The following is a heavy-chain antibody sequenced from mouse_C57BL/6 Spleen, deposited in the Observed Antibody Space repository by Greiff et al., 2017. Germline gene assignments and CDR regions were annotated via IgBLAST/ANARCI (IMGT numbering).Heavy chain of an antibody. CDR1: GYTFTDYE. V-gene: IGHV1-15*01. J-gene: IGHJ4*01. Sequence: VQLQQSGAELVRPGASVTLSCKASGYTFTDYEMHWVKQTPVHGLEWIGAIDPETGGTAYNQKFKGKAILTADKSSSTAYMELRSLTSEDSAVYYCTRCRCYYGSSHYAMDYWGRGTSVTVSS. CDR3: TRCRCYYGSSHYAMDY. CDR2: IDPETGGT. D-gene: IGHD1-1*01.